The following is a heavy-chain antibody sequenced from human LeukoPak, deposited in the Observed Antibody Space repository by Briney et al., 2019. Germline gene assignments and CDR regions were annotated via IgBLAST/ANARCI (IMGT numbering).Heavy chain of an antibody. V-gene: IGHV3-66*01. CDR3: ARDGNLDY. CDR1: GFGFDAYT. J-gene: IGHJ4*02. Sequence: GGSLRLSCTASGFGFDAYTMHWVRQAPGKGLEWVSVIYSGGSTYYADSVKGRFAISRDNSKNTLYLQMNSLRAEDTAVYYCARDGNLDYWGQGALVTVSS. CDR2: IYSGGST.